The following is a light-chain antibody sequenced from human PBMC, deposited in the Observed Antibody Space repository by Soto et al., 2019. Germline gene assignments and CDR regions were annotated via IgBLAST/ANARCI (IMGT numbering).Light chain of an antibody. CDR3: QQYNSYSHT. CDR1: QSISSW. V-gene: IGKV1-5*01. J-gene: IGKJ2*01. CDR2: DAS. Sequence: DIQMTQSPSTLSASVGDRVTITCRASQSISSWLAWYQQKPGKAPKLLIYDASSLESGVSSRFSGSGSGTEFTLTISSLQPDDFATYYCQQYNSYSHTFGQGTKLEIK.